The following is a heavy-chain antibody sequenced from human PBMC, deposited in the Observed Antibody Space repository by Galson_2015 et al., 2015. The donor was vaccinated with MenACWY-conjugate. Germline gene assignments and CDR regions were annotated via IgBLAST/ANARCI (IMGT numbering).Heavy chain of an antibody. D-gene: IGHD3-3*01. Sequence: ETLSLTCTVSGGSASSSGYYWTWIRQPPGKGLEWIGLIYDSGTTKYNPSLKGRVTISLDTSKNQVSLKLSSATAADTAVYYCAREFSYWGQGTLVTVSS. J-gene: IGHJ4*02. CDR3: AREFSY. V-gene: IGHV4-61*08. CDR2: IYDSGTT. CDR1: GGSASSSGYY.